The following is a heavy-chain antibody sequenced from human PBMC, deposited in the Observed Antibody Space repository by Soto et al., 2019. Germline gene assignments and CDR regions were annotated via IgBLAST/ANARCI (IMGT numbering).Heavy chain of an antibody. V-gene: IGHV3-33*06. CDR2: IWFDGSNK. J-gene: IGHJ6*02. CDR3: AKYHLGGWDHYYYYYGMDV. Sequence: QLVESGGGVVQPGRSLTLSCAASGFTFRTYGMHWVRQAPGKGLEWVAVIWFDGSNKYYADSVKGRFTISRDNSKNTLSLQMNSLRAGDTAVYYCAKYHLGGWDHYYYYYGMDVWGLGTTVTVSS. D-gene: IGHD6-19*01. CDR1: GFTFRTYG.